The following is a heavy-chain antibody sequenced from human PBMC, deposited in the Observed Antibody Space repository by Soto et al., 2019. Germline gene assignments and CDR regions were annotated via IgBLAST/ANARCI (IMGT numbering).Heavy chain of an antibody. CDR3: ARDIAYSGYDRYYYMDV. CDR1: SGSISSSNW. J-gene: IGHJ6*03. Sequence: QVQLQESGPGLVKPSGTLSLTCAVSSGSISSSNWWSWVRQPPGKGLEWIGEIYHSGSTSYNPSLKSRVTISVAKSKNQFSLKLSSVTAADTAVYYCARDIAYSGYDRYYYMDVWGKGTTVTVSS. D-gene: IGHD5-12*01. CDR2: IYHSGST. V-gene: IGHV4-4*02.